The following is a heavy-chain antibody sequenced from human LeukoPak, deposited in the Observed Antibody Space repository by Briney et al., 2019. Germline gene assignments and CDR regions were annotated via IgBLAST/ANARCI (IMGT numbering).Heavy chain of an antibody. CDR3: ARLGYYYDSSKRAFDI. CDR1: GYIFTHYW. Sequence: GESLKISCQASGYIFTHYWIAWVRQMSGKGLEWMGIIYPGDSDTRYSPSFQGQVTISADKSISTAYLQWSSLKASDTAMYYCARLGYYYDSSKRAFDIWGQGTMVTVSS. CDR2: IYPGDSDT. D-gene: IGHD3-22*01. J-gene: IGHJ3*02. V-gene: IGHV5-51*01.